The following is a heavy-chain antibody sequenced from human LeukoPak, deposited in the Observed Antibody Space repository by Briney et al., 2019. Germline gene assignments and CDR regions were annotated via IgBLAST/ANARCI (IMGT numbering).Heavy chain of an antibody. J-gene: IGHJ5*02. CDR3: ARDLVSGPRYCSSTSCSNWFDP. CDR2: IYTSGST. CDR1: GGSISSGSYY. V-gene: IGHV4-61*02. D-gene: IGHD2-2*01. Sequence: SETLSLTCTVSGGSISSGSYYWSWIRQPAGKVLEWIGRIYTSGSTNYNPSLKSRVTISVDTSKNQFSLKLSSVTAADTAVYYCARDLVSGPRYCSSTSCSNWFDPWGQGTLVTVSS.